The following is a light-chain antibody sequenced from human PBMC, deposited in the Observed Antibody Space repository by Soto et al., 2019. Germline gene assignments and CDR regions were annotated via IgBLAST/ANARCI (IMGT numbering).Light chain of an antibody. CDR2: DAS. CDR1: QSISSW. Sequence: DIQMTQSPSTLSASVGDRVTITCRASQSISSWLAWYQQKPGKAPKLLIYDASGLESGVPSRFSGSGSGTEFTLTVSSLQPDDFATYYFQQYNSYSCTFGQGTKLEIK. CDR3: QQYNSYSCT. V-gene: IGKV1-5*01. J-gene: IGKJ2*02.